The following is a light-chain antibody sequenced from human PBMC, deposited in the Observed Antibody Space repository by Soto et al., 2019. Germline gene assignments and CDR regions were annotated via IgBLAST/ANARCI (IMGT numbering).Light chain of an antibody. CDR3: QQYGSSPIT. J-gene: IGKJ5*01. V-gene: IGKV3-20*01. CDR1: QSVSNN. CDR2: GAS. Sequence: EIVMMQSPATLSVSPGETATLSCRASQSVSNNVAWYQQKPGQAPRLLIFGASIRATGIPDRFSGSGSGTDFTLTISRLEPEDFAVYYCQQYGSSPITFGQGTRLEIK.